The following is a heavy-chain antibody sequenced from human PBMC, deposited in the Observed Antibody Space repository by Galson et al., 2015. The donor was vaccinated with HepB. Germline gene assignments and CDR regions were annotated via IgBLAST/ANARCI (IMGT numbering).Heavy chain of an antibody. J-gene: IGHJ3*01. Sequence: SLRLSCAASGFTFRNYAMNWVRQAPGEGLEWVSTISDGGETTFYADSVKGRFTISRDNSKSTLFLQMNSLRGEDTAVYYCAKDRLERRRGAFDVWGQGSLVTISS. CDR1: GFTFRNYA. D-gene: IGHD1-1*01. CDR3: AKDRLERRRGAFDV. CDR2: ISDGGETT. V-gene: IGHV3-23*01.